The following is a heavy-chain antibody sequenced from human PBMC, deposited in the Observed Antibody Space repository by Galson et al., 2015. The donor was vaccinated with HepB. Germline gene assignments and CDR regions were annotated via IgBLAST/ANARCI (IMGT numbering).Heavy chain of an antibody. J-gene: IGHJ6*03. V-gene: IGHV3-11*01. CDR3: ARCGSYYRSYYYYYYMDV. Sequence: SLRLSCAASGFTFSDYYMSWIRQAPGKGLEWVSYISSSGSTIYYADSVKGRFTISRDNAKNSLYLQMNSLRAEDTAVYYCARCGSYYRSYYYYYYMDVWGKGTTVTVSS. CDR1: GFTFSDYY. D-gene: IGHD1-26*01. CDR2: ISSSGSTI.